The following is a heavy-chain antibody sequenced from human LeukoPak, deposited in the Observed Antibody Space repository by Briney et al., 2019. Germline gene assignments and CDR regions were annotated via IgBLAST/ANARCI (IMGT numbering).Heavy chain of an antibody. CDR2: VSKSGGTT. V-gene: IGHV3-23*01. D-gene: IGHD1-14*01. Sequence: GGSLRLSCAASGFTFSIYAMSWVRQSPGKGLEWVSAVSKSGGTTYYADSVKRRFTISRDNYKNTMSLQMTSLRAEDTAVYYCAKVATGPWGQGTLVTVAS. J-gene: IGHJ5*02. CDR3: AKVATGP. CDR1: GFTFSIYA.